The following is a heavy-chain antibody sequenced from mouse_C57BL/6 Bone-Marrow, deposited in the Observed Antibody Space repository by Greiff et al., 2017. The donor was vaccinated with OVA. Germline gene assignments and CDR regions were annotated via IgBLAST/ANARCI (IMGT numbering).Heavy chain of an antibody. Sequence: DVQLQESGGGLVKPGGSLKLSCAASGFTFSDYGMHWVRQAPEKGLEWVAYISSGSSTIYYADTVKGRFTISRDNAKNTLFLQMTSLRSEDTAMYYCARGFHYPFDYWGQGTTLTVSS. CDR2: ISSGSSTI. CDR3: ARGFHYPFDY. D-gene: IGHD5-5*01. V-gene: IGHV5-17*01. CDR1: GFTFSDYG. J-gene: IGHJ2*01.